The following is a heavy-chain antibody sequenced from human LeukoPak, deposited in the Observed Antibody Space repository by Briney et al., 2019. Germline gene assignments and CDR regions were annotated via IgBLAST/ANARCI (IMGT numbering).Heavy chain of an antibody. CDR3: ARDRPQDAFDI. V-gene: IGHV5-51*01. CDR2: IYPGDSDT. Sequence: GESLKISCKGSGYSFTSYWIGWVRQMPGKGLEWMGIIYPGDSDTRYSPSFQGQVTISADKSISTAYLQWSSLKASDTALYFCARDRPQDAFDIWGQGTMVTVSS. CDR1: GYSFTSYW. J-gene: IGHJ3*02.